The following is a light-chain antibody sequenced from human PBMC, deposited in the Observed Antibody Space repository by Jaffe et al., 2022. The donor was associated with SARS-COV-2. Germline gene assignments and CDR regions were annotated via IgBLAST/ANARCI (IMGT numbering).Light chain of an antibody. CDR2: WAS. V-gene: IGKV4-1*01. CDR3: QQHYTTPLT. J-gene: IGKJ4*01. Sequence: DIVMTQSPESLAVSLGERATINCKSSQSVLYSSNSKNYLAWFQQKPGQPPKLLIYWASTRESGVPDRFSGSGSGTDFTLTISSLQTEDVAVYYCQQHYTTPLTFGGGTRVEIK. CDR1: QSVLYSSNSKNY.